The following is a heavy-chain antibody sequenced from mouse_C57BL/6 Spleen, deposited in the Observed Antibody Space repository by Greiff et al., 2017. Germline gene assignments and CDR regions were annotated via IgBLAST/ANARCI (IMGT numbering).Heavy chain of an antibody. CDR3: ARTYGPPYYAMDY. J-gene: IGHJ4*01. D-gene: IGHD1-1*01. CDR1: GFTFSDYG. V-gene: IGHV5-17*01. Sequence: EVKLVESGGGLVKPGGSLKLSCAASGFTFSDYGMHWVRQAPEKGLEWVAYISSGSSTIYYADTVKGRFTISRDNAKNTLFLQMTSLRSEDTAMYYGARTYGPPYYAMDYWGQGTSVTVSS. CDR2: ISSGSSTI.